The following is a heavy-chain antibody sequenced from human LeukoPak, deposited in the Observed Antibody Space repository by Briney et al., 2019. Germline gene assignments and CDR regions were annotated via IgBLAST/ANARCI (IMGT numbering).Heavy chain of an antibody. V-gene: IGHV4-34*01. J-gene: IGHJ4*02. CDR2: INHSGST. D-gene: IGHD6-13*01. Sequence: PSETLSLTCAVYGGSFSGYYWSWIRQPPGKGLEWIWEINHSGSTNYNPSLKSRVTISVDTSKNQFSLKLSSVTAADTAVYYCARRFDSSTLYYFDYWGQGTLVTVSS. CDR1: GGSFSGYY. CDR3: ARRFDSSTLYYFDY.